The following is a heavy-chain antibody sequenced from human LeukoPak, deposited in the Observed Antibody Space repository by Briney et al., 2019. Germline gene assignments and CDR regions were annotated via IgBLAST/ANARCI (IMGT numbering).Heavy chain of an antibody. CDR2: IYYSGST. V-gene: IGHV4-39*07. CDR1: GGSISSSSYY. CDR3: ARDRLAMIRGVIPHLNWLDP. D-gene: IGHD3-10*01. J-gene: IGHJ5*02. Sequence: PSETLSLTCTVSGGSISSSSYYWGWIRQPPGKGLEWIGSIYYSGSTYYNPSLKSRLTISVDTSKNQFSLKVRSVTAADTAVYYCARDRLAMIRGVIPHLNWLDPWGQGTLVTVSS.